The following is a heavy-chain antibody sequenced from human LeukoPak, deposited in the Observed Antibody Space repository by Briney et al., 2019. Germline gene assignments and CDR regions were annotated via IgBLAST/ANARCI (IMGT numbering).Heavy chain of an antibody. CDR3: ARVPTTVVTPPSGYWYFDL. CDR2: IYYSGST. J-gene: IGHJ2*01. V-gene: IGHV4-59*01. Sequence: SETLSLTCTVSGGSISRYYWSWLRQPPGKGLEWLGYIYYSGSTNYNPSLKSRVTISVDTSKNQFSLKLSSVTAADTAVYYCARVPTTVVTPPSGYWYFDLWGRGTLVTVSS. D-gene: IGHD4-23*01. CDR1: GGSISRYY.